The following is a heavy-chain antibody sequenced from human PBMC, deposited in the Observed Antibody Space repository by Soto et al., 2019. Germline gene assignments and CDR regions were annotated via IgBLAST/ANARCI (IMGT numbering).Heavy chain of an antibody. D-gene: IGHD2-21*02. Sequence: ASVKVSCKASGYTFTSYYMHWVRQAPGQGLEWMGRINAGDGSTSYAQKFQGRVTMTRDTSASTAYMELSSLRSEDTAVYYCARSIVVVTALDYWGQGTLVTVSS. CDR1: GYTFTSYY. V-gene: IGHV1-46*01. CDR3: ARSIVVVTALDY. J-gene: IGHJ4*02. CDR2: INAGDGST.